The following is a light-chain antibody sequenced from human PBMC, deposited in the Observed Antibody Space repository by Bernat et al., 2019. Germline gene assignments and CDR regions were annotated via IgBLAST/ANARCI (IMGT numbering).Light chain of an antibody. J-gene: IGLJ1*01. CDR1: SSDVGAYNY. CDR2: DVS. Sequence: QSALTQPASVSGSPGQSITISCTGTSSDVGAYNYVSWYQQHPGKAPKVMIYDVSNRTSGVSNRFSGSKSGNTASLTISGLQAEDEADYYCSSSTSTTTPYVFGTGTKVTLL. CDR3: SSSTSTTTPYV. V-gene: IGLV2-14*03.